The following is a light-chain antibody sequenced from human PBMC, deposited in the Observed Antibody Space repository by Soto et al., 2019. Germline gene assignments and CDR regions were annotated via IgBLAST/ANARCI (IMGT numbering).Light chain of an antibody. J-gene: IGKJ1*01. CDR1: QSISSW. CDR2: DAS. CDR3: QQYNSYWT. V-gene: IGKV1-5*01. Sequence: DIQMTQSPSTLSASVGDRFTISCRASQSISSWLAWYQQKPGKAPKLLIYDASSLESGVPSRFSGRGSGTEFTLTISSMKPDDFATYYCQQYNSYWTFGQGTKVDIK.